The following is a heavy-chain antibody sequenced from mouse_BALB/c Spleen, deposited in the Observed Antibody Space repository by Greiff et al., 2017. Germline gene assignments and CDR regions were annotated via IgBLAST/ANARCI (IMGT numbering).Heavy chain of an antibody. CDR2: IDPYNGGT. Sequence: EVQLQQSGPELVKPGASVKVSCKASGYAFTSYNMYWVKQSHGKSLEWIGYIDPYNGGTSYNQKFKGKATLTVDKSSSTAYMHLNSLTSEDSAVYYCARWDDGYYFYAMDYWSQGTSVTVSS. J-gene: IGHJ4*01. CDR3: ARWDDGYYFYAMDY. V-gene: IGHV1S135*01. D-gene: IGHD2-3*01. CDR1: GYAFTSYN.